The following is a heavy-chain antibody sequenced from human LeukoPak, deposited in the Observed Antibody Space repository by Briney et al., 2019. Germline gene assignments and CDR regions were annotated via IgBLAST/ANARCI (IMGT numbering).Heavy chain of an antibody. CDR1: GFTFSSYA. J-gene: IGHJ4*02. D-gene: IGHD3-10*01. Sequence: GGSLRLSCAASGFTFSSYAMSWVRQAPGKGLEWVSAISGSGGSTYYADSVKGRFTISRDNSKNTLYLQMNSLRAEDTAVYYCAKDPRYGSGSFPFDYWGQGTLVTVSS. CDR2: ISGSGGST. CDR3: AKDPRYGSGSFPFDY. V-gene: IGHV3-23*01.